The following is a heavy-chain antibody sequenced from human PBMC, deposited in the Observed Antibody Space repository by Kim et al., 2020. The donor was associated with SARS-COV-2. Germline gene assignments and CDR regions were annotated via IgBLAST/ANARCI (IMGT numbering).Heavy chain of an antibody. CDR1: GGSISSYF. CDR3: ARDTSSTSPLFYYYYYGLDV. CDR2: IYASGDT. J-gene: IGHJ6*02. V-gene: IGHV4-4*07. Sequence: SETLSLTCTVSGGSISSYFWSWIRQPAGKGLEWIGRIYASGDTNYSPSLKSRVTMSVDTSKNKLSLKLRSVTAADTAVYYCARDTSSTSPLFYYYYYGLDVWGQGPPVTVSS. D-gene: IGHD2-2*01.